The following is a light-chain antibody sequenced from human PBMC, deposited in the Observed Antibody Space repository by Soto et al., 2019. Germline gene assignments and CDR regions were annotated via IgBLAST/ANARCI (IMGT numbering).Light chain of an antibody. V-gene: IGKV1-33*01. Sequence: DIQMTQSPSSLSASVGDRVTITCQASQDIRNFLNWYQQKPVKAPKLLIYDASNLETGVPSRFSGSGSGTDFTFTISSLQPEDIATYYCQQYDIRPTFGQGTKLEIK. CDR3: QQYDIRPT. CDR1: QDIRNF. CDR2: DAS. J-gene: IGKJ2*01.